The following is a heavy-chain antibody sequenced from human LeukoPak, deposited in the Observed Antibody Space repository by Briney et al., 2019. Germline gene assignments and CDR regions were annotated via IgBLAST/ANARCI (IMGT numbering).Heavy chain of an antibody. Sequence: GGSLRLSCAASGFTFRSYGMVWVRQAPGKGREYVSGITSNGGTTYYGNSVKGRFTISRDNSKDTLHLQMGSLRTEDMAVYYCARAMRWASDYWGQGTLVTVAS. J-gene: IGHJ4*02. D-gene: IGHD4-23*01. V-gene: IGHV3-64*01. CDR1: GFTFRSYG. CDR3: ARAMRWASDY. CDR2: ITSNGGTT.